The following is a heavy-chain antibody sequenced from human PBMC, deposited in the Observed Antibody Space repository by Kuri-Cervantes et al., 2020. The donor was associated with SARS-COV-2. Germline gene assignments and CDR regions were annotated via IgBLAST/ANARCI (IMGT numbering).Heavy chain of an antibody. D-gene: IGHD3-16*01. CDR1: GGSISSHY. Sequence: SETLSLTCTVSGGSISSHYWSWIRQPPGKGLEWIGSIYYSGSTYYNPSLKSRVTISVDTSKNQFSLKLSSVTAADTAVYYCARPNGGYGGIDYWGQGTLVTVSS. J-gene: IGHJ4*02. CDR2: IYYSGST. CDR3: ARPNGGYGGIDY. V-gene: IGHV4-59*05.